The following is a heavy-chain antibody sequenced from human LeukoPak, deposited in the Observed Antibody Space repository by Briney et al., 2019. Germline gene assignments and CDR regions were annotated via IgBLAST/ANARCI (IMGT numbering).Heavy chain of an antibody. CDR3: ARDRYCSGGSCYLGWFDP. CDR2: IYYSGST. J-gene: IGHJ5*02. D-gene: IGHD2-15*01. CDR1: GGSISSYY. V-gene: IGHV4-59*01. Sequence: SETLSLTCTVSGGSISSYYWSWIRQPLGKGLEWIGYIYYSGSTKYNPSLKSRVTISVDTSKNQFSLKLSSVTAADTAVYYCARDRYCSGGSCYLGWFDPWGQGTLVTVSS.